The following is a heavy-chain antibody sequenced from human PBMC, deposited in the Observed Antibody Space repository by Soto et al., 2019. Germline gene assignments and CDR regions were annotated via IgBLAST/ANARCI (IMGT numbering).Heavy chain of an antibody. CDR3: AKEKYYYDSSGYYFDY. J-gene: IGHJ4*02. CDR2: ISYDGSIK. D-gene: IGHD3-22*01. Sequence: GGSLRLSCAASGFTFSSYGMHWVRQAPGKGLEWVAVISYDGSIKYYADSVKGRFTISRDNSKNTLYLQMNSLRAEDTAVYYCAKEKYYYDSSGYYFDYWGQGTLVTVSS. V-gene: IGHV3-30*18. CDR1: GFTFSSYG.